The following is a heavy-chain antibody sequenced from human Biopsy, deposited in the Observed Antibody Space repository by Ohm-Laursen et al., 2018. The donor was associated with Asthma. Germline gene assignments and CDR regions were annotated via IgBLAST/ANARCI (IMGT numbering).Heavy chain of an antibody. D-gene: IGHD3-22*01. CDR2: VSSDGHNK. CDR3: ARQSGQDYGDSSGFDI. Sequence: SLRLSCSASGFVFSQCGMHWVRQGPGKGLEWVALVSSDGHNKYYEDSVKGRFTISRDNSRNRLYLQINRLTAEDSAVYFCARQSGQDYGDSSGFDIWGQGTKVAVSS. CDR1: GFVFSQCG. V-gene: IGHV3-30*03. J-gene: IGHJ3*02.